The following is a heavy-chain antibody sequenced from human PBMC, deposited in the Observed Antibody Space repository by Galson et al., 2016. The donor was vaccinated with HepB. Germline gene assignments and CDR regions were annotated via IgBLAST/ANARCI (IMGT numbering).Heavy chain of an antibody. V-gene: IGHV4-31*03. CDR3: ARGYSGYGFDS. J-gene: IGHJ4*02. CDR2: IYYSGIT. Sequence: TLSLTCTVSAGPISSGGYYWSWIRQQPGKGLEWIAYIYYSGITHHNPSLKSRVSISVDTSKNQFSLKLSSVTAADTAVHYCARGYSGYGFDSWGQGTLVTVSS. D-gene: IGHD5-12*01. CDR1: AGPISSGGYY.